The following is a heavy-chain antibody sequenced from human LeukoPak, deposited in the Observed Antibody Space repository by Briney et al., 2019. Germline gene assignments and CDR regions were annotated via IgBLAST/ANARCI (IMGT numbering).Heavy chain of an antibody. D-gene: IGHD3-9*01. CDR3: AGSYDILTGYYDAFDI. V-gene: IGHV3-21*01. CDR1: GFTFSSYS. Sequence: GGSLRLSCAASGFTFSSYSMNWVRQAPGKGLEWVSSISSSSSYIYYADSVKGRFTISRDNAKNSLYLQMNSLRAGDTAVYYCAGSYDILTGYYDAFDIWGQGTMVTVSS. CDR2: ISSSSSYI. J-gene: IGHJ3*02.